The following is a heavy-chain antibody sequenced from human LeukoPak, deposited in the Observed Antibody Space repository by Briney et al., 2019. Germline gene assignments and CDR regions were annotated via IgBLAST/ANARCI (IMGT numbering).Heavy chain of an antibody. J-gene: IGHJ5*02. CDR1: GFTFSSYS. CDR2: ISISSSYI. Sequence: GGSLRLSCAASGFTFSSYSMNWVRQAPGKELEGVSSISISSSYIYYTDSGKGRFTISSDNAKNSLYLQINSLRAEARAVYYGAREGRTIFGVVMTWGQGTLVTVSS. CDR3: AREGRTIFGVVMT. D-gene: IGHD3-3*01. V-gene: IGHV3-21*01.